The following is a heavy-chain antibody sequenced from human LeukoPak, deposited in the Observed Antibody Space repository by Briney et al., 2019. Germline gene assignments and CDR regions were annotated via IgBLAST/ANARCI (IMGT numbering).Heavy chain of an antibody. V-gene: IGHV4-4*07. J-gene: IGHJ6*02. CDR3: AKGGSNYFYYGMDV. D-gene: IGHD3-9*01. Sequence: TSETLSLTCTVSGGSFSGFYWNWIRQSAEKGLEWIGRIYSSGSTNYNPSLGSRVSMSVDTSKNHFSLRLSSVTAADTAFYFCAKGGSNYFYYGMDVWGQGTTVTVSS. CDR1: GGSFSGFY. CDR2: IYSSGST.